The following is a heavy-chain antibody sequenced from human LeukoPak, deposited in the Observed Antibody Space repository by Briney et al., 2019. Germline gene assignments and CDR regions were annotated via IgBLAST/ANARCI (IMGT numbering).Heavy chain of an antibody. CDR1: GGSISSSSYY. D-gene: IGHD3-22*01. CDR2: IYYSGST. CDR3: AQVVVNLYYFDY. Sequence: SETLSLTCTVSGGSISSSSYYWGWIRQPPGKGLEWIGSIYYSGSTYYNPSLKSQVTISVDTSKNQFSLKLSSVTAADTAVYYCAQVVVNLYYFDYWGQGTLVTVSS. V-gene: IGHV4-39*07. J-gene: IGHJ4*02.